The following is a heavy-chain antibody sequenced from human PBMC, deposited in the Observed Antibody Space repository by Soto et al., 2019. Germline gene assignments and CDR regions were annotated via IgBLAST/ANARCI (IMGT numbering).Heavy chain of an antibody. CDR1: GFTFSSYA. Sequence: HPGGSLRLSCAASGFTFSSYAMSWVRQAPGKGLEWVSAISGSGGSTYYADSVRGRFTISRDNSKNTLYLQMNSLRAEDTAVYYCAKEHPGAPAYDFWSGYYKVRGDWFDPWGQGTLVTVSS. D-gene: IGHD3-3*01. CDR3: AKEHPGAPAYDFWSGYYKVRGDWFDP. V-gene: IGHV3-23*01. J-gene: IGHJ5*02. CDR2: ISGSGGST.